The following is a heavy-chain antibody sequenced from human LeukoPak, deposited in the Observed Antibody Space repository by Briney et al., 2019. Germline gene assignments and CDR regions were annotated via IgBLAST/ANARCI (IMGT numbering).Heavy chain of an antibody. CDR2: ISAYNGNT. J-gene: IGHJ6*02. CDR1: GYTFTSYG. D-gene: IGHD3-10*01. V-gene: IGHV1-18*01. Sequence: ASVKVSCKASGYTFTSYGISWVRQAPGQGLEWMGWISAYNGNTNYAQKLQGRVTMTTDTSTSTAYMELRSLRSDDTAVYYCAREGVLYYYGSRRDYYYGMDVWGQGTTVTVSS. CDR3: AREGVLYYYGSRRDYYYGMDV.